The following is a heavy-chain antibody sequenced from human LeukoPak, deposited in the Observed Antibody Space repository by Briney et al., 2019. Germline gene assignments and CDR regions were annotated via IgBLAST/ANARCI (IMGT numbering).Heavy chain of an antibody. CDR1: GFTFSSYS. CDR3: ARGRFGDPLNY. J-gene: IGHJ4*02. Sequence: GGSLRLSCAASGFTFSSYSMNWVRQAPGKGLEWVSYISSSSSTIYYADSVKGRFTISKDNSKNTVDLLMHSVTAEDTALYYCARGRFGDPLNYWGQGTLVTVSS. D-gene: IGHD3-10*01. V-gene: IGHV3-48*01. CDR2: ISSSSSTI.